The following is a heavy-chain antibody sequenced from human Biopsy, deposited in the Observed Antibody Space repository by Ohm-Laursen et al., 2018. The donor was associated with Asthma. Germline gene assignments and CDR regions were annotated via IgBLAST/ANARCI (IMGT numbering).Heavy chain of an antibody. Sequence: SDTLSLTCSVFGPSLGNFYWSWVRQSPEKGLEWLGESNRRGSPIINLSLKSRVTMSMDTSKNHFSLKLSSVTSADTALYFCARGPQWYGLDVWGPGTTVTVSS. CDR1: GPSLGNFY. CDR2: SNRRGSP. D-gene: IGHD6-19*01. V-gene: IGHV4-34*01. J-gene: IGHJ6*02. CDR3: ARGPQWYGLDV.